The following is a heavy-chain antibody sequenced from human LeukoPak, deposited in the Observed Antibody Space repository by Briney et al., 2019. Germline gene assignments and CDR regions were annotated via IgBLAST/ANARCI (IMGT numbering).Heavy chain of an antibody. CDR1: GYAFTGHY. CDR2: INPNSSVT. Sequence: ASVTVSCKASGYAFTGHYMHWVRQAPGQGLEWMGWINPNSSVTNYAQKFQGRVTLTRDTSISTAYMELSRLRSDDTAIYYCASVDSGNAYLRYDYWGQGTLVTVSS. CDR3: ASVDSGNAYLRYDY. V-gene: IGHV1-2*02. J-gene: IGHJ4*02. D-gene: IGHD3-16*01.